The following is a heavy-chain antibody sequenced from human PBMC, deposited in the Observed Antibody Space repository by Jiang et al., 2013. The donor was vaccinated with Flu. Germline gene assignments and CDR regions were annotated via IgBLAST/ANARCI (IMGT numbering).Heavy chain of an antibody. D-gene: IGHD2-2*01. CDR2: MNPNSGNT. Sequence: GAEVKKPGASVKVSCKASGYIFTSYDIHWVRLATGQGLEWMGWMNPNSGNTGFAQKFRGRVTMTRDTSISTAYMELSSLRSEDTAMYYCARFGVVPDVIYGKGLDPWGQGSLVTVSS. CDR3: ARFGVVPDVIYGKGLDP. V-gene: IGHV1-8*01. J-gene: IGHJ5*02. CDR1: GYIFTSYD.